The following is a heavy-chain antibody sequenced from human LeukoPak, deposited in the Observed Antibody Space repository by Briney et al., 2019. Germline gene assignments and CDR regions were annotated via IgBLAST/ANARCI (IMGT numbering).Heavy chain of an antibody. J-gene: IGHJ4*02. Sequence: PSETLSLTCTVSGGSVSSGSYYWSWIRQPPGKGLEWIGYIYYSGGTNYNPSLKSRVTISVDTSKNQFSLKLSSVTAADTAVYYCARDEGYCSSTSCSELDYWGQGTLVTVSS. CDR1: GGSVSSGSYY. V-gene: IGHV4-61*01. CDR2: IYYSGGT. CDR3: ARDEGYCSSTSCSELDY. D-gene: IGHD2-2*01.